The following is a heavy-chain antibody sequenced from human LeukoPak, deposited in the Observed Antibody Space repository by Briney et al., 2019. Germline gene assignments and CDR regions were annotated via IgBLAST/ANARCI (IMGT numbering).Heavy chain of an antibody. J-gene: IGHJ3*02. CDR1: GFTFSSYG. CDR2: IWYDGSNK. CDR3: ARGRADDAFDI. Sequence: PGGSLRLSCAASGFTFSSYGMHWVRQAPGKGLEWVAVIWYDGSNKYYADSVKGRFTISRDNSKNTLYLQMNSLRAEDTAVYYCARGRADDAFDIWGQGTMVTASS. V-gene: IGHV3-33*01.